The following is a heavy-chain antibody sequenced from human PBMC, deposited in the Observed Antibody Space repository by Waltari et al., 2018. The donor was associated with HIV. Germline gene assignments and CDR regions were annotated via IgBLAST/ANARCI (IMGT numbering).Heavy chain of an antibody. V-gene: IGHV4-4*07. D-gene: IGHD3-3*02. CDR2: MDVGGSP. CDR3: VKSTFLEVMPADYFDV. Sequence: VQVQESGPGLVRPAETLALTCSVYGASIRGYYWSWIRQIVAKNGNVANKWEWLGRMDVGGSPDYRGGVKNRLTKSTDTSKNQVSLRLKSVTAADTAMYYCVKSTFLEVMPADYFDVWGPGTLVTVAS. CDR1: GASIRGYY. J-gene: IGHJ4*02.